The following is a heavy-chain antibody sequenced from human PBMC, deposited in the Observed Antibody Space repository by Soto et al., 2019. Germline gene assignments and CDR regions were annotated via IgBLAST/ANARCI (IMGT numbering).Heavy chain of an antibody. CDR3: AAWVFHYGMDV. V-gene: IGHV5-51*01. CDR1: GYTFTNYW. Sequence: GESLKISCKGSGYTFTNYWIGWVRQMPGKGLEWMGIIYPGDSDTKYNPSFQGQVTISADKSITTTYLQWSSLKAPDTAIYYCAAWVFHYGMDVWGRVTRVAFAS. CDR2: IYPGDSDT. D-gene: IGHD7-27*01. J-gene: IGHJ6*01.